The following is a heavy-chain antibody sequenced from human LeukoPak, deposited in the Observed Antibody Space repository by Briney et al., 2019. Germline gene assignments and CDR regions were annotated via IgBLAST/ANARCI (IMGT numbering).Heavy chain of an antibody. Sequence: SETLSLTCTVSGYSISSGYYWGWIRQPPGKGLEWIGSIYHSGSTYYNPSLKSRVTISVDTSKNQFSLKLSSVTAADTAAYYCARVVAWSGYTGPNDYWGQGTLVTVSS. CDR1: GYSISSGYY. V-gene: IGHV4-38-2*02. CDR3: ARVVAWSGYTGPNDY. D-gene: IGHD3-3*01. J-gene: IGHJ4*02. CDR2: IYHSGST.